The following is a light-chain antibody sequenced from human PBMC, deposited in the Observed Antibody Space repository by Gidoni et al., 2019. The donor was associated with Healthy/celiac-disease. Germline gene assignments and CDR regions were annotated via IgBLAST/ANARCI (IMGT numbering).Light chain of an antibody. CDR3: QQIYSTPWT. CDR1: QSISSY. J-gene: IGKJ1*01. Sequence: DIQMTQSPSSLSASVGDRVTITCRASQSISSYLNWYQQKPGKAPKLLIYAASSLQSGVPSRFSGSGSVTDFTLTIISLQPEDFATYYCQQIYSTPWTFGQGTKVEIK. V-gene: IGKV1-39*01. CDR2: AAS.